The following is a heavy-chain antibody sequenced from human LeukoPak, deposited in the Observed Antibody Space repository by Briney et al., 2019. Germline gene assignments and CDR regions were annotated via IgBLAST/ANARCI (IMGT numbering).Heavy chain of an antibody. CDR2: ISAYNGNT. J-gene: IGHJ4*02. Sequence: ASVKVSCKASGYTFTNYGISWVRQAPGQGLEWMGRISAYNGNTIYAQNLQDRVTMTTDTSTSTTYMELRSLMSDDTAVYYCARGSNWGEIPFDYWGQGTLVTVSS. D-gene: IGHD7-27*01. CDR1: GYTFTNYG. V-gene: IGHV1-18*01. CDR3: ARGSNWGEIPFDY.